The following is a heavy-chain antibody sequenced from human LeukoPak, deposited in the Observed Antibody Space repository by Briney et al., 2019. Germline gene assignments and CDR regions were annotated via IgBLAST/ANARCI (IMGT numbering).Heavy chain of an antibody. D-gene: IGHD3-10*01. CDR2: IYYTGST. J-gene: IGHJ5*02. V-gene: IGHV4-31*03. CDR3: ARGLDYHVSGSPPTGFDP. CDR1: GGSISSGGYF. Sequence: SQTLSLTCTVSGGSISSGGYFWSWIRQHPGKGLEWIGYIYYTGSTYYNPSLKSRITISVDTSKNQFSLKLSSVTAADTAVYYCARGLDYHVSGSPPTGFDPWGQGILVTVSS.